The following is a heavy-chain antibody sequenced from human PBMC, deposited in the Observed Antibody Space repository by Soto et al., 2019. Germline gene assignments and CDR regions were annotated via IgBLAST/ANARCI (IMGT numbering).Heavy chain of an antibody. Sequence: EVQLVESGGGLVQPGGSLKLSCAASGFTFSGSAMHWVRQASGKGLEWVGRIRTKANSYATAYAASVKGRFTISRDDSKNTAYLQMNSLKTEDTAVYYCTRDPRPDYRADAFDIWAKGQWSPSLQ. CDR2: IRTKANSYAT. D-gene: IGHD4-17*01. V-gene: IGHV3-73*02. J-gene: IGHJ3*02. CDR3: TRDPRPDYRADAFDI. CDR1: GFTFSGSA.